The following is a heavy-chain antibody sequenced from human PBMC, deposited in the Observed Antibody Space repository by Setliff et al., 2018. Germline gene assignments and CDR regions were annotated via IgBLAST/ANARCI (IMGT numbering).Heavy chain of an antibody. CDR3: AREKVVVVSATSYHYYMDV. J-gene: IGHJ6*03. CDR2: IIPLFGTT. V-gene: IGHV1-69*05. D-gene: IGHD2-15*01. Sequence: SVKVSCKASGGTFSNIGISWVRQAPGQGLEWMGGIIPLFGTTNYAQELQGRVTITTDESTNTAYMELSSLRSEDTAMYYCAREKVVVVSATSYHYYMDVWGKGTTVTVSS. CDR1: GGTFSNIG.